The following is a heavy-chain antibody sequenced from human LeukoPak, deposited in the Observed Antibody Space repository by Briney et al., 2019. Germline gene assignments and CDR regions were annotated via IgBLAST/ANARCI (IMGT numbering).Heavy chain of an antibody. CDR1: GYSFTSYW. V-gene: IGHV5-51*01. D-gene: IGHD5-24*01. J-gene: IGHJ4*02. CDR2: IYPGDSDT. Sequence: GESLKISCKGSGYSFTSYWIGWVRQMPGKGLELMGYIYPGDSDTRYSPSFQGQVTISVDRSINTAYLQWSNVKASDAAMYFCARMRNGYHLYDYWGQGALVTVSS. CDR3: ARMRNGYHLYDY.